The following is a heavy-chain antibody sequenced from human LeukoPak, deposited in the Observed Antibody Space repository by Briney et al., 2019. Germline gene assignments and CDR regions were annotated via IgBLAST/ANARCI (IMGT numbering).Heavy chain of an antibody. J-gene: IGHJ4*02. CDR1: GNYW. CDR2: INSDGSWT. CDR3: VSFYETY. D-gene: IGHD2/OR15-2a*01. Sequence: GGSLRLSCAASGNYWMHWVRQAPGKGLVWVSHINSDGSWTSYADSVKGRFTISKDNAKNTVYPQMNSLRAEDTAVYYCVSFYETYWGRGTLVTVSS. V-gene: IGHV3-74*01.